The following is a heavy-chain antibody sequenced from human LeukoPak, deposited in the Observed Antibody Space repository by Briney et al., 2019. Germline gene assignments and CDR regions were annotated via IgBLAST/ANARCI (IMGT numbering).Heavy chain of an antibody. CDR3: VQTTGWPGFDY. V-gene: IGHV4-4*09. D-gene: IGHD6-19*01. CDR2: IYDGVPT. CDR1: GLPISRFF. Sequence: PSEALSLTCTTSGLPISRFFWNWVRQPPGKGLEWIGNIYDGVPTFFNPSLKSRVTISVDTSKGQFSLQLASVTAADTAVYYCVQTTGWPGFDYWGQGILVTVSS. J-gene: IGHJ4*02.